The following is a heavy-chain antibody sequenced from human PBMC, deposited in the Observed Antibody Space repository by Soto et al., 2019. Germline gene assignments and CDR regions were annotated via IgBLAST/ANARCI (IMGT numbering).Heavy chain of an antibody. Sequence: ASVKVSCKASGYTFTSYDINWVRQATGQGLEWMGWMNPNSGNTGYAQKFQGRVTMTRNTSISTAYMELSSLRSEDTAVYYCARQQQLAHLHRLGIYYYYGMDVWGQGTTVTVSS. J-gene: IGHJ6*02. CDR3: ARQQQLAHLHRLGIYYYYGMDV. CDR2: MNPNSGNT. V-gene: IGHV1-8*01. CDR1: GYTFTSYD. D-gene: IGHD6-13*01.